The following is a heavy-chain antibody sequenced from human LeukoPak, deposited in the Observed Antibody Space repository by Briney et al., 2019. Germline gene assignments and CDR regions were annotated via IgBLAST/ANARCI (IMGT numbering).Heavy chain of an antibody. Sequence: SXXVSCKASGYTFNNYGISWVRQAPGQGREGMGWISTYTGNTNYAQKLQGRVTMTTDTSTSTAYMELRSLRSDHTAVYYCARRSGYNYYYMDVWGKGTTVTVSS. CDR1: GYTFNNYG. V-gene: IGHV1-18*01. CDR3: ARRSGYNYYYMDV. J-gene: IGHJ6*03. D-gene: IGHD3-10*01. CDR2: ISTYTGNT.